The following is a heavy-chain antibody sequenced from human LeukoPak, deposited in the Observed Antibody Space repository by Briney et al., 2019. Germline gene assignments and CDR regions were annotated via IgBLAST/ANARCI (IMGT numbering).Heavy chain of an antibody. CDR1: GGSFSGYY. Sequence: SETLSLTCAVYGGSFSGYYWSWIRQPQGKGLEWIGEINHSGSTNYNPSLKSQVTISVDTSKNQFSLKLSSVTAADTAVYYCARARIMITFGGVIVIGPSDYWGQGTLVTVSS. D-gene: IGHD3-16*02. J-gene: IGHJ4*02. V-gene: IGHV4-34*01. CDR3: ARARIMITFGGVIVIGPSDY. CDR2: INHSGST.